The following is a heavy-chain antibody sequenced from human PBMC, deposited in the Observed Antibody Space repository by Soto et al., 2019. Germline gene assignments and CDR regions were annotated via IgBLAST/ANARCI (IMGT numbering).Heavy chain of an antibody. CDR2: ISYDGSNK. V-gene: IGHV3-30*18. J-gene: IGHJ6*02. Sequence: GGSLRLSCAASGFTFSSYGMHWVRQAPGKGLEWVAVISYDGSNKYYADSVKGRFTISRDNSKNTLYLQMNSLRAEDTAVYYCAKDQVAAAKRAHNTNYYYGMDVWGQGTTVTV. D-gene: IGHD6-13*01. CDR1: GFTFSSYG. CDR3: AKDQVAAAKRAHNTNYYYGMDV.